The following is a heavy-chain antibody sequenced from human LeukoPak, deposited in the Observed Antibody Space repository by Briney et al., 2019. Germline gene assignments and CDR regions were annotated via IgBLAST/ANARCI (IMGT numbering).Heavy chain of an antibody. CDR1: GFSFNNNA. V-gene: IGHV3-48*03. Sequence: GGSLRLSCAASGFSFNNNAMNWVRQAPGKGLEWVSYISSSGSTIYYADSVKGRFTISRDNAKNSLYLQMNSLRAEDTAVYYCARDCGGGSCYGPYDAFDIWGQGTMVTVSS. CDR2: ISSSGSTI. CDR3: ARDCGGGSCYGPYDAFDI. J-gene: IGHJ3*02. D-gene: IGHD2-15*01.